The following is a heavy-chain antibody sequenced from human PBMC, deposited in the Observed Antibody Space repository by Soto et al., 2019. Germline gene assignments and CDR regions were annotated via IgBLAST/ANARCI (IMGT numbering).Heavy chain of an antibody. V-gene: IGHV3-23*01. CDR2: ISGSGGST. Sequence: GGSLRLSCAASGFTFSSYAMSWVRQAPGKGLEWVSAISGSGGSTYHADSVKGRFTISRDNSKNTLYLQMNSLRAEDTAVYYCAKATSARPFAFDIWGQGTMVTVSS. J-gene: IGHJ3*02. D-gene: IGHD6-6*01. CDR3: AKATSARPFAFDI. CDR1: GFTFSSYA.